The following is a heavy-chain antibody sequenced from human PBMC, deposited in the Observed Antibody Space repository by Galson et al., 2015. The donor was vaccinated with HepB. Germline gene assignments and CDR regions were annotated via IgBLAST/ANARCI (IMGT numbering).Heavy chain of an antibody. Sequence: SVKVSCKASGYTFTSYGISWVRQAPGQGLEWMGWISAYNGNTNYAQKLQGRVTMTTDTSTSTAYMELRSLRSDDTAVYYCARDDYYDILTGYHTGGFDPWGQGTLVTVSS. CDR2: ISAYNGNT. V-gene: IGHV1-18*04. CDR1: GYTFTSYG. CDR3: ARDDYYDILTGYHTGGFDP. D-gene: IGHD3-9*01. J-gene: IGHJ5*02.